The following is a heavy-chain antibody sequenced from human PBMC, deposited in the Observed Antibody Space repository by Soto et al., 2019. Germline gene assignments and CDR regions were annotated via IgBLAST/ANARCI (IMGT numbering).Heavy chain of an antibody. J-gene: IGHJ6*02. V-gene: IGHV4-39*01. Sequence: QLQLQESGPGLVKPSETLSLTCTVSGGSISSSSYYWGWIRQPPGKGLEWIGSIYYSGSTCYNPSLKSRVTISVDTSKNQCSLKLSSVTAADTAVYYCARQGSYGMDVWGQGTTVTVSS. CDR3: ARQGSYGMDV. CDR2: IYYSGST. CDR1: GGSISSSSYY.